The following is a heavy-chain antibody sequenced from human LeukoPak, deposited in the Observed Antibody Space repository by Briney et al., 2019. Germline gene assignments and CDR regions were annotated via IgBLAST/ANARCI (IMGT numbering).Heavy chain of an antibody. CDR1: GGTFSSYA. Sequence: SVKVSCKASGGTFSSYAISWVRQAPGQGLGWMGGIIPIFGTANYAQKFQGRVTITADESTSTAYMELSSLRSEDTAVYYCAESLIAAAGNGSAFDIWGQGTMVTVSS. CDR2: IIPIFGTA. V-gene: IGHV1-69*01. J-gene: IGHJ3*02. CDR3: AESLIAAAGNGSAFDI. D-gene: IGHD6-13*01.